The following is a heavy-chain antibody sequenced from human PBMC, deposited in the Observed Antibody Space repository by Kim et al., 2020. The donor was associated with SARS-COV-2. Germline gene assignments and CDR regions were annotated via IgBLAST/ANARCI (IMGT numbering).Heavy chain of an antibody. D-gene: IGHD6-6*01. J-gene: IGHJ6*02. CDR2: ISSSSSYI. CDR1: GFTFSSYS. Sequence: GGSLRLSCAASGFTFSSYSMNWVRQAPGKGLEWVSSISSSSSYIYYADSVKGRFTISRDNAKNSLYLQMNSLRAEDTAVYYCARDGKYSSSAGGYYYYYYGMDVWGQGTTVTVSS. V-gene: IGHV3-21*01. CDR3: ARDGKYSSSAGGYYYYYYGMDV.